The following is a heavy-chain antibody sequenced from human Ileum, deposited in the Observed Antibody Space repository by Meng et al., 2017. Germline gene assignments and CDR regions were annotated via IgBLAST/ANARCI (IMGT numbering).Heavy chain of an antibody. CDR2: IYWDDDK. Sequence: QITLKETGPALVKATQTLTLTCNFSGFSLATSGVSVAWIRQPPGEALEWLAIIYWDDDKRYSPSMKNRLDITKDTSKNQVVLTMTNMDPMDTGTYYCAHSPQGYFDYWGPGTLATVPS. J-gene: IGHJ4*02. V-gene: IGHV2-5*02. CDR3: AHSPQGYFDY. CDR1: GFSLATSGVS.